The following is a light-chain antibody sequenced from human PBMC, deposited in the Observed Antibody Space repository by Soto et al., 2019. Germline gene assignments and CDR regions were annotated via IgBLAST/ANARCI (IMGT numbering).Light chain of an antibody. CDR1: QSIGSW. CDR3: QKYNSAPIT. CDR2: DAS. V-gene: IGKV1-5*01. Sequence: IQLTQSPSSLSATVGDRVTITCRASQSIGSWLAWYQQRPGKAPNLLIYDASSLESGVPSRFSGSRSGTEFTLTINSLQPEDFATYYCQKYNSAPITFGQGTRLEI. J-gene: IGKJ5*01.